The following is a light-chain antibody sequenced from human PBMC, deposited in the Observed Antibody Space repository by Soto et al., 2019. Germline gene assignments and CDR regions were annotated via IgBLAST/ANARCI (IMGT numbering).Light chain of an antibody. CDR1: SSDVSAYTY. V-gene: IGLV2-14*01. J-gene: IGLJ1*01. CDR3: TSYTSNSTPYV. Sequence: QSALTQPASVSGSPGHSITISCTGTSSDVSAYTYVSWYQQHPGKAPKLMIYDVSNRPSGVSNRFSGSKSGNTAFLIISGLQAEDEADYYCTSYTSNSTPYVFGGGTKVTVL. CDR2: DVS.